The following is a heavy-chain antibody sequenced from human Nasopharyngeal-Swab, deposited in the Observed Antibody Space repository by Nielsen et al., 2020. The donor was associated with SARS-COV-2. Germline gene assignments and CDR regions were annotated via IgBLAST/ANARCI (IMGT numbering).Heavy chain of an antibody. CDR2: IKQEGSEK. J-gene: IGHJ6*02. Sequence: GGSLRLSCAASGFTSSSYWMSWVRQGPGKGLEWVANIKQEGSEKYYVDSVKGRFTISRDNAKNSLYLQMHSLRAEDTAVYYCARDRKHGRYGMDVWGQGTTVTVSS. D-gene: IGHD1-14*01. CDR3: ARDRKHGRYGMDV. V-gene: IGHV3-7*01. CDR1: GFTSSSYW.